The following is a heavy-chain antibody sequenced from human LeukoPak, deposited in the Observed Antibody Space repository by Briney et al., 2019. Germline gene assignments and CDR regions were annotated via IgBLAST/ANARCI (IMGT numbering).Heavy chain of an antibody. CDR1: GYTFTGYY. V-gene: IGHV1-2*02. CDR2: INPNSGGT. Sequence: ASVKVSCKASGYTFTGYYMHWVRQAPGQGLEWMGWINPNSGGTNYAQKFQGRVTMTTDTSMSTAYMELSRLTSDDTAVYYCARAGGRSWFDPWGQGALVTVSS. CDR3: ARAGGRSWFDP. J-gene: IGHJ5*02.